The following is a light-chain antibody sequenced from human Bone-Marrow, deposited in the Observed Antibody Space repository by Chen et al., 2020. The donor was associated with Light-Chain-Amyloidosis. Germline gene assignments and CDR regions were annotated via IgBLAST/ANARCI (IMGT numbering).Light chain of an antibody. Sequence: NFMLTQPHSVSESPGKTVIISCTRSSGSIATNCVLWYQHRPGRSPTTVIYEDDQRPSGVPDRFSGSIDRSSNAASLTISGLKTEDEADYYCQSYQGSSQGVFGGGTKLTVL. J-gene: IGLJ3*02. V-gene: IGLV6-57*01. CDR2: EDD. CDR3: QSYQGSSQGV. CDR1: SGSIATNC.